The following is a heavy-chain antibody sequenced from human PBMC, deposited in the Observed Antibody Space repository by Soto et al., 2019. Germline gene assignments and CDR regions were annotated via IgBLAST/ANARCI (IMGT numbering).Heavy chain of an antibody. Sequence: SETLSLTCTVSGGSISSYYWSWIRQPPGKGLEWIGYIYYSGSTNYNPSLKSRVTISVDTSKNQFSLKLSSVTAADTAVYYCARIKRITIFGVVGAGYYYMDVWGKGTTVTVSS. CDR1: GGSISSYY. CDR2: IYYSGST. CDR3: ARIKRITIFGVVGAGYYYMDV. V-gene: IGHV4-59*01. J-gene: IGHJ6*03. D-gene: IGHD3-3*01.